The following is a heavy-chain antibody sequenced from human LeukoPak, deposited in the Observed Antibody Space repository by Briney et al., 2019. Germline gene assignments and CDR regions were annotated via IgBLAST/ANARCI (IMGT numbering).Heavy chain of an antibody. CDR1: GYTFNGYY. J-gene: IGHJ4*02. V-gene: IGHV1-2*02. D-gene: IGHD2-15*01. Sequence: ASVKVSCKASGYTFNGYYIHWVRQAPGQGLEWMGWINPNSGGTNYAQKFQGRVTMTRDTSISTAYMELSRLRSDDTAVYYCARVAPNRRYCSGGTCLNSFDYWGQGTLVTVSS. CDR3: ARVAPNRRYCSGGTCLNSFDY. CDR2: INPNSGGT.